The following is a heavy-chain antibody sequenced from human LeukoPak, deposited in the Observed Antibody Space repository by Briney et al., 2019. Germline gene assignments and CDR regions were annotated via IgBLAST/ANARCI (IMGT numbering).Heavy chain of an antibody. D-gene: IGHD4-17*01. J-gene: IGHJ3*02. CDR1: GDSVSSTTAA. CDR2: TYYRTKWYN. V-gene: IGHV6-1*01. CDR3: ARDSTMTATSHDAFDI. Sequence: SQTLSLTCAISGDSVSSTTAAWNWIRQSPLRGLEWLGRTYYRTKWYNQYGVSVKGRITIDPDTSRNQFSLQLDSVTPEDTAVYYCARDSTMTATSHDAFDIWGQGTVVTVSS.